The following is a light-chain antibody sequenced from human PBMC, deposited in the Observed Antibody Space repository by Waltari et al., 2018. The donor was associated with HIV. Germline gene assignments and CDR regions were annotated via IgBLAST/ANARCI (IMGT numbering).Light chain of an antibody. Sequence: DIQLTQSPSSLSASVGDRVTITCRASQSISRYLNWYQQKPGKAPNLLIFATSSLQSGVPLTFSCSRSGTDFTYTFSTLQPEDFAAFYCQQSYTTLRTFDHGTKLEIK. J-gene: IGKJ2*01. CDR2: ATS. CDR1: QSISRY. V-gene: IGKV1-39*01. CDR3: QQSYTTLRT.